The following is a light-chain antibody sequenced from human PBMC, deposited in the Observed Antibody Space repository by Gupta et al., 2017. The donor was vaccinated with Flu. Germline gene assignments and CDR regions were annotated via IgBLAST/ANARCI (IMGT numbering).Light chain of an antibody. CDR1: SAYSNYA. CDR3: QTYDIGNYWV. J-gene: IGLJ3*02. CDR2: VNGDGSR. V-gene: IGLV4-69*01. Sequence: QLVLTQSPSASASLGASVKFTCTLTSAYSNYAIDCHQQQPGQGPRSFMMVNGDGSRHNGDGIPGRCSGYSSGAAPSLTISRLQSEDEADYYCQTYDIGNYWVFGGGTKLTVL.